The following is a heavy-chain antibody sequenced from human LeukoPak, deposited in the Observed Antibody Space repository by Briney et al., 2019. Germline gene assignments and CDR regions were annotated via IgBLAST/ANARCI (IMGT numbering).Heavy chain of an antibody. Sequence: SETLSLTCGVYGGSFSGYYWSWIRQPPGKGLEWIGEINNSGGTNYNPSLKSRVTISVDTSKNQFSLKLSSVTAADTAVYYCVRDIAAAGGFDYWGQGTLVTVSS. J-gene: IGHJ4*02. CDR2: INNSGGT. D-gene: IGHD6-13*01. CDR3: VRDIAAAGGFDY. CDR1: GGSFSGYY. V-gene: IGHV4-34*01.